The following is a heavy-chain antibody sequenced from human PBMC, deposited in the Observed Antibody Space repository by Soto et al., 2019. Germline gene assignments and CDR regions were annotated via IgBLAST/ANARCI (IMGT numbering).Heavy chain of an antibody. V-gene: IGHV3-48*02. CDR3: ASYYCGGDCYPYWYLDL. J-gene: IGHJ2*01. D-gene: IGHD2-21*02. CDR2: ISSSSSTI. Sequence: GGSLRLSCAASGFTFSSYSMNWVRQAPGKGLEWVSYISSSSSTIYYADSVKGRFTISRDNAKNSLYLQMNSLRDEDTAVYYCASYYCGGDCYPYWYLDLWGRGPPVTVSS. CDR1: GFTFSSYS.